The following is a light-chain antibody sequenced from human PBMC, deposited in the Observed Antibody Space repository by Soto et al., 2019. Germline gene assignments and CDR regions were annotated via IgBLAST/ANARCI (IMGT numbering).Light chain of an antibody. CDR2: KAS. CDR3: EQYNSYSRT. J-gene: IGKJ2*01. Sequence: DIQMPQSPSTLSASVGDRVTLTCRASQSISTWLAWYQKKPGKAPKIVLYKASNLESGVPSRFSSSGSGTESTLTISILQPDDFAAYDCEQYNSYSRTFGQWTKLESK. V-gene: IGKV1-5*03. CDR1: QSISTW.